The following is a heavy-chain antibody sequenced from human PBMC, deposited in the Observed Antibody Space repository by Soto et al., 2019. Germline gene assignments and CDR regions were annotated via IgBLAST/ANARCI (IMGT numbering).Heavy chain of an antibody. D-gene: IGHD6-19*01. J-gene: IGHJ3*02. CDR2: IKQDGSEK. Sequence: GGSQRLSCAASGFTCSRYWRSWVRQAPGKGLEWVANIKQDGSEKYYVDSVKGRFTISRDNAKNSLYLQMNSLRAEDTAVYYCARGSWALVAGNDAFDIWGQGTMVTVSS. V-gene: IGHV3-7*01. CDR3: ARGSWALVAGNDAFDI. CDR1: GFTCSRYW.